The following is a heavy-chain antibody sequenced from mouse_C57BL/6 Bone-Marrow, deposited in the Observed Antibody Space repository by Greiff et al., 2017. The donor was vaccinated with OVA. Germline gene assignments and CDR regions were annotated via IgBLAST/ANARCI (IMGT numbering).Heavy chain of an antibody. V-gene: IGHV1-19*01. CDR1: GYTFTDYY. D-gene: IGHD1-1*01. J-gene: IGHJ3*01. CDR2: INPYNGGT. Sequence: EVQLQQSGPVLVKPGASVKMSCKASGYTFTDYYMNWVKQSHGKSLEWIGVINPYNGGTSYNQKFKGKATLTVDKSSSTAYMELNSLTSEDSAVYCCARILYYGSSSWFAYWGKGPLVTVSA. CDR3: ARILYYGSSSWFAY.